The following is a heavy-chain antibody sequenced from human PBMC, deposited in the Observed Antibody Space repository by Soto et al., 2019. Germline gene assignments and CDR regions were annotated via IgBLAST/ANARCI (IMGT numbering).Heavy chain of an antibody. CDR2: IYYSGST. V-gene: IGHV4-39*01. CDR1: GGSISSSSYY. D-gene: IGHD2-21*02. CDR3: ARLEAPPSAYCGGDCYSHYFDY. Sequence: SETLSLTCTVSGGSISSSSYYWGWIRQPPGKGLEWIGSIYYSGSTYYNPSLKSRVTISVDTSKNQFSLKLSSMTAADTAVYYCARLEAPPSAYCGGDCYSHYFDYWGQGTLVTVSS. J-gene: IGHJ4*02.